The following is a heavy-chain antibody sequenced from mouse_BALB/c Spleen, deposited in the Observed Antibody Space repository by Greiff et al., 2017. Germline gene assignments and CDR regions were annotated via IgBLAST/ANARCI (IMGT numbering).Heavy chain of an antibody. V-gene: IGHV2-4-1*01. J-gene: IGHJ4*01. Sequence: QVQLQQSGPGLVQPSQSLSITCTVSGFSLTSYGVHWVRQSPGKGLEWLGVIWSGGSTDYNSALKSRLSISKDNSKSQVFLKMNSLQTDDTAMYYCARHAYYYGYAMDYWGQGTSVTVSS. CDR1: GFSLTSYG. D-gene: IGHD1-1*01. CDR2: IWSGGST. CDR3: ARHAYYYGYAMDY.